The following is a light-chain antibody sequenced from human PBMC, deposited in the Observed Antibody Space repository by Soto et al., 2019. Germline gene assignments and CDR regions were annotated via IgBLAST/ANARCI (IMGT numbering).Light chain of an antibody. V-gene: IGKV1-27*01. Sequence: DIQMTQSPSSLSASVGDRVTITSRASQGISNFLAWYQQKPGKLPKLLIYAASTLQSGVPSHFSASGSGTDFTLTISSLQPEDVATYYCQNYDSGPWTFGQGTKVEIK. CDR1: QGISNF. CDR2: AAS. CDR3: QNYDSGPWT. J-gene: IGKJ1*01.